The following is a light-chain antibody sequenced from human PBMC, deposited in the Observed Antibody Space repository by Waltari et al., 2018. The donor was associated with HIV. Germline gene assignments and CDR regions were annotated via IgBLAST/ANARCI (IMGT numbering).Light chain of an antibody. CDR1: QNVDSW. CDR3: QQYNSDFYT. J-gene: IGKJ2*01. V-gene: IGKV1-5*03. Sequence: IQMTQSPSILSASVGDRVTIPCRASQNVDSWLAWYQQRPGRAPKLLSYKASTLEFGVPARFSGSGSGTDFTLTINILHPDDFATYYCQQYNSDFYTFGQGTRLDLK. CDR2: KAS.